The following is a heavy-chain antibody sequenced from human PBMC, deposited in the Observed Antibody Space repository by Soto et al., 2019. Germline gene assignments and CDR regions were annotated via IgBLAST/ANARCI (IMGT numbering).Heavy chain of an antibody. Sequence: LRLSCAASGFTFRSYVMSWVRQAPGKGLEWVSGISGSGGNTYYTDSVKGRFTISRDNSKNTLYLQMNSLRVEDTAVYYCAKGKDIVVVPAIDYWGQGTRVTVSS. V-gene: IGHV3-23*01. CDR2: ISGSGGNT. J-gene: IGHJ4*02. CDR3: AKGKDIVVVPAIDY. CDR1: GFTFRSYV. D-gene: IGHD2-2*01.